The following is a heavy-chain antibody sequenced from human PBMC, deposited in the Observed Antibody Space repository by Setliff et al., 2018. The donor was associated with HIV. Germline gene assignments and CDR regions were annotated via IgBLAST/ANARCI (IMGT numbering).Heavy chain of an antibody. D-gene: IGHD6-13*01. V-gene: IGHV4-39*01. Sequence: SETLSLTCTVSGGSISSSSYYWGWIRQPPGKGLEWIGSIYYSGSTFYNPSLKSRVAISVDTSKNQFSLKLSSVTAADTSVYYCATYSSSWPDYWGQGTLVTVSS. CDR3: ATYSSSWPDY. J-gene: IGHJ4*02. CDR1: GGSISSSSYY. CDR2: IYYSGST.